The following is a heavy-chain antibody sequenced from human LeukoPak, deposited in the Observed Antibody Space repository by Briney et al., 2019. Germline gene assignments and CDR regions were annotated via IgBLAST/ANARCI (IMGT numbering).Heavy chain of an antibody. D-gene: IGHD6-19*01. CDR1: GYIFTNYW. CDR3: ARQWLFDY. Sequence: PGESLRISCQVSGYIFTNYWIGWVRQMPGKGLESLGIIYPADSDTTYSPSFQGQVSVSADKSISTVYLQWSSLRASDTAMYYCARQWLFDYWGQGTLVTVSS. CDR2: IYPADSDT. V-gene: IGHV5-51*01. J-gene: IGHJ4*02.